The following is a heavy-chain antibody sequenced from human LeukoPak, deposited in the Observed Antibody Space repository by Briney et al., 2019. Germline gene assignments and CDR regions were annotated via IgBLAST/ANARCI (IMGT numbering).Heavy chain of an antibody. Sequence: GASVNVSCKASGYTFTSYGISWVRQAPGQGLEWMGWISAYNGNTNYAHKVQGRVTMTTDTSTSTAYMELRSLRSDDTAVYYCARDRSHGDAFDIWGQGTMVIVSS. CDR2: ISAYNGNT. V-gene: IGHV1-18*01. CDR3: ARDRSHGDAFDI. J-gene: IGHJ3*02. CDR1: GYTFTSYG.